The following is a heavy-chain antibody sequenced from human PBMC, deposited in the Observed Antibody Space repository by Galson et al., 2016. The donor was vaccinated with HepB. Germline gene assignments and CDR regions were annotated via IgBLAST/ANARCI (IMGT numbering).Heavy chain of an antibody. Sequence: SLRLSCAASGFIFSTYAMSWVRQAPGKGPEWVSVISGSAYNTHYADSARGRFTISRDNSQNTLYLQMNSLRAEDTAIYYCARDVAMIRGIINPFDYWGQGTLVTGAS. J-gene: IGHJ4*02. CDR2: ISGSAYNT. CDR3: ARDVAMIRGIINPFDY. D-gene: IGHD3-10*01. V-gene: IGHV3-23*01. CDR1: GFIFSTYA.